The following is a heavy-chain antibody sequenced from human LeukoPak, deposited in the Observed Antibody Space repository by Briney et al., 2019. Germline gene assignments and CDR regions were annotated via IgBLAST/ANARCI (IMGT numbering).Heavy chain of an antibody. J-gene: IGHJ4*02. CDR1: GGSFSGYY. CDR2: INHSGST. CDR3: ARVTVSYSSSHPLDY. Sequence: PSETLSLTCAVYGGSFSGYYWSWIRQPPGKGLEWIGEINHSGSTNYDPSLKSRVTISVDTSKNQFSLKLSSVTAADTAVYHCARVTVSYSSSHPLDYWGQGTLVTVSS. D-gene: IGHD6-13*01. V-gene: IGHV4-34*01.